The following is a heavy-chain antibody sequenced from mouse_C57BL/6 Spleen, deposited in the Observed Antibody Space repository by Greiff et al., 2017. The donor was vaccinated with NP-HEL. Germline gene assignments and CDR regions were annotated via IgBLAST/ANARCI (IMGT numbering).Heavy chain of an antibody. Sequence: EVQLVESGGGLVQPGGSLKLSCAASGFTFSDYGMAWVRQAPRKGPEWVAFISNLAYSIYYADTVTGRFTISRENAKNTLYLEMSSLRSEDTAMYYCARMMVTTLYYYAMDYWGQGTSVTVSS. CDR1: GFTFSDYG. V-gene: IGHV5-15*01. CDR3: ARMMVTTLYYYAMDY. J-gene: IGHJ4*01. CDR2: ISNLAYSI. D-gene: IGHD2-3*01.